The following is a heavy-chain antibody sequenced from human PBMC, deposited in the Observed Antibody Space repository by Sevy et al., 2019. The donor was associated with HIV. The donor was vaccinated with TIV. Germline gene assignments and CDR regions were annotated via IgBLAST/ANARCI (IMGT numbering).Heavy chain of an antibody. CDR3: ARDVWLPYYYYYGMDV. CDR1: GDSVSSNSAA. CDR2: TYYRSKWYN. V-gene: IGHV6-1*01. D-gene: IGHD5-12*01. Sequence: SQTLSLTCAISGDSVSSNSAAWNWIRQSPSRGLEWLGRTYYRSKWYNEYAVSVKSRITINPDTSKNQFSLQLNSVTPEDTAVYYCARDVWLPYYYYYGMDVWGQGTTVTVSS. J-gene: IGHJ6*02.